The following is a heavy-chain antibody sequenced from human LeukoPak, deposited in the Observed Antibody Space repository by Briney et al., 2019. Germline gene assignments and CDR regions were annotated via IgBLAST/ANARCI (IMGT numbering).Heavy chain of an antibody. V-gene: IGHV3-33*01. CDR1: GFTFSAYG. CDR3: AREDGSTMLYYFDY. D-gene: IGHD5-24*01. Sequence: GGSLRLSCAASGFTFSAYGMHCVRQAPGKGLEWVAVIWYDGSNKYYADSVKGRFTISRDNSRTTLYLQMDSLRAEDTAIYYCAREDGSTMLYYFDYWGQGTLVTVSS. CDR2: IWYDGSNK. J-gene: IGHJ4*02.